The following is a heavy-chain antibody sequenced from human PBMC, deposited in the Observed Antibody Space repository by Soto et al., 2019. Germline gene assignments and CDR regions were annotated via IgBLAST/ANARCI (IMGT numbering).Heavy chain of an antibody. CDR1: GFTFSVYW. V-gene: IGHV3-74*01. Sequence: EVQLVESGGGLVQPGGSLRLSCAASGFTFSVYWMHWVRQAPGEALVWVSRITSDGSSTGYADSVKGRFTISRDNAKNTLYLQMNSLRAEDTAVYYCVRDVYSVADWGQGTLVTVSS. D-gene: IGHD1-26*01. CDR3: VRDVYSVAD. CDR2: ITSDGSST. J-gene: IGHJ4*02.